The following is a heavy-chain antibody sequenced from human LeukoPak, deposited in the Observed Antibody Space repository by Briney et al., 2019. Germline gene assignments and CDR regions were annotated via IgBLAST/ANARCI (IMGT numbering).Heavy chain of an antibody. D-gene: IGHD3-16*01. CDR1: GGTFSGYA. CDR2: IIPIFGTA. Sequence: GASVKVSCKASGGTFSGYAISWVRQAPGQGLEWMGGIIPIFGTANYAQKFQGRVTITADESTSTAYMELSSLRSEDTAVYYCARGWGDRGPTNWGQGTLVTVSS. V-gene: IGHV1-69*13. J-gene: IGHJ4*02. CDR3: ARGWGDRGPTN.